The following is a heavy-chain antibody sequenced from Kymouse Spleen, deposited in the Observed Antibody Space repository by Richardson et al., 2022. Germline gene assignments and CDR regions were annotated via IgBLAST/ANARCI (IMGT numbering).Heavy chain of an antibody. Sequence: QVQLQQWGAGLLKPSETLSLTCAVYGGSFSGYYWSWIRQPPGKGLEWIGEINHSGSTNYNPSLKSRVTISVDTSKNQFSLKLSSVTAADTAVYYCARDYYGSGSPGDYWGQGTLVTVSS. V-gene: IGHV4-34*01. J-gene: IGHJ4*02. CDR1: GGSFSGYY. CDR2: INHSGST. D-gene: IGHD3-10*01. CDR3: ARDYYGSGSPGDY.